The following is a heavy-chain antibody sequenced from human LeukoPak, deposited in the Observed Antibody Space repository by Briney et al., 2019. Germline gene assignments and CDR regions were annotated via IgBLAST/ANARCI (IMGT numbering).Heavy chain of an antibody. CDR2: IRSKAYGGTT. CDR3: TLAFYYYDSSGYYFDY. Sequence: PGRSLRLSCTASGFTFGDYAMSLFRQAPGKGLEWVGFIRSKAYGGTTEYAASVKGRFTISRDDSKSIAYLQMNSLKTEDTAVYYCTLAFYYYDSSGYYFDYWGQGTLVTVSS. V-gene: IGHV3-49*03. D-gene: IGHD3-22*01. CDR1: GFTFGDYA. J-gene: IGHJ4*02.